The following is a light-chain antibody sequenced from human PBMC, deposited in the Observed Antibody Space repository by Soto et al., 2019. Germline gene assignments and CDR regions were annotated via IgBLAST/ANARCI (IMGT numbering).Light chain of an antibody. Sequence: QSVLTQPPSVSGAPGQRVTISCTGSRSNIGAGYDVHWYQQLPGTAPKLLIYGNSNRPSGVPDRFSGSKSGTSASLAITGLQAEDEADYYCQSYDSSLSGVVFGGGTKPPS. V-gene: IGLV1-40*01. CDR3: QSYDSSLSGVV. CDR2: GNS. J-gene: IGLJ2*01. CDR1: RSNIGAGYD.